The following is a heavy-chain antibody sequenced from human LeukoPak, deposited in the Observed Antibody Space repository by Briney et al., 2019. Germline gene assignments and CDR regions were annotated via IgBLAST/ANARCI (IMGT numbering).Heavy chain of an antibody. D-gene: IGHD5-18*01. V-gene: IGHV3-23*01. J-gene: IGHJ4*02. Sequence: PGGSLRLSCVASGFTFATNDMSWVRQAPGKGLEWISVIIGITGDAYYADSVKGRFTISRDNSKNTLYLQMNSLRAEDTAVYYCAKQVDTAMVDYWGQGTLVTVSS. CDR1: GFTFATND. CDR2: IIGITGDA. CDR3: AKQVDTAMVDY.